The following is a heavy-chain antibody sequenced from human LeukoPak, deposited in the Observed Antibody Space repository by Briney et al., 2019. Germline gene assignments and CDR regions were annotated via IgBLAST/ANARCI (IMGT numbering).Heavy chain of an antibody. V-gene: IGHV4-59*08. Sequence: SETLSLTCAVSGGSISNYYWSWIRQPPEKGLEWIGYIYYSGSTNYNPSLKSRVTMSVDTSKNQFSLKLNSVTAADTAVYYCARQGFSVGSNYYFAFDIWSQGTMVTVSS. CDR1: GGSISNYY. CDR3: ARQGFSVGSNYYFAFDI. CDR2: IYYSGST. J-gene: IGHJ3*02. D-gene: IGHD3-10*01.